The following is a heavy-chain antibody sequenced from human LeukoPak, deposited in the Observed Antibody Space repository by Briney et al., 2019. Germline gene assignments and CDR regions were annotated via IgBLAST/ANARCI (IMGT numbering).Heavy chain of an antibody. D-gene: IGHD3-10*01. CDR3: SFNLGSGSYAFDI. CDR1: VGSISTTTYY. Sequence: SETLSLTCTVSVGSISTTTYYWGWIRQPPGKGLEWIGSIYYGGSSYYSPSLKSRVTISLDTSKHQFSLKLSSVTAADTAVYYCSFNLGSGSYAFDIWGQGTMVTVSS. CDR2: IYYGGSS. V-gene: IGHV4-39*07. J-gene: IGHJ3*02.